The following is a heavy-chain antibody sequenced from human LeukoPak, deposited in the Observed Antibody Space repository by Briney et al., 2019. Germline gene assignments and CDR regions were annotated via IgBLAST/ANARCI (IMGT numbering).Heavy chain of an antibody. CDR2: ISASGGTT. D-gene: IGHD4-17*01. CDR1: QLTFNRYV. V-gene: IGHV3-23*01. Sequence: PGGSLRLYCTSSQLTFNRYVMAWVRQAPGKGLEWVSTISASGGTTYYADSVQGRFTISRDNSKNTLYLQMNSLRAEDTAVYYCATLYGDYNWYFDLWGRGTLVTVSS. J-gene: IGHJ2*01. CDR3: ATLYGDYNWYFDL.